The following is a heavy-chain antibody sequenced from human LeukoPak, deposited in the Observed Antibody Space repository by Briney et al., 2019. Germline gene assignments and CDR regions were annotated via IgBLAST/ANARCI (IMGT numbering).Heavy chain of an antibody. CDR1: AFTFSSYS. CDR2: ISSRSSNI. Sequence: WGSLRLSCAASAFTFSSYSMNWVRQAPGKGLKWVSSISSRSSNIYYADSVKGRFTISRDNAKNSLYLQMKSLRAEDTSVCYCARDTTSISHNFDYWGQGTLVTVSS. J-gene: IGHJ4*02. V-gene: IGHV3-21*01. CDR3: ARDTTSISHNFDY. D-gene: IGHD2/OR15-2a*01.